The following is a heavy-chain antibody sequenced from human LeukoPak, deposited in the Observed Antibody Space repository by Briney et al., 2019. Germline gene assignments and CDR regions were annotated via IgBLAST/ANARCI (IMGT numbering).Heavy chain of an antibody. Sequence: GGSLRLSCAASGFTISSNYMSWVRQAPGKGLEWVSVIYSGGRTYYADSVKGRFTISRDNSKNTLYLQMNSLRAEDTAVYYCASELMTTVVTPGYWGQGTLVTVSS. CDR2: IYSGGRT. D-gene: IGHD4-23*01. V-gene: IGHV3-66*01. CDR3: ASELMTTVVTPGY. J-gene: IGHJ4*02. CDR1: GFTISSNY.